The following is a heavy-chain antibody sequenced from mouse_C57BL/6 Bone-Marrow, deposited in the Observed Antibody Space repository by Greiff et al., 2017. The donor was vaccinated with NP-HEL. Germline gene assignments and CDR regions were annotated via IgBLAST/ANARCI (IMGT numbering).Heavy chain of an antibody. D-gene: IGHD1-1*01. CDR3: ARLVSSFSWFAY. CDR2: INPNNGGT. Sequence: EVQLQQSGPELVKPGASVKISCKASGYTFTDYYMNWVKQSHGKSLEWIGDINPNNGGTSYNQKFKGKATLTVDKSSSTAYTELRSLTSEASAVYYCARLVSSFSWFAYWGQGTLVTVSA. J-gene: IGHJ3*01. CDR1: GYTFTDYY. V-gene: IGHV1-26*01.